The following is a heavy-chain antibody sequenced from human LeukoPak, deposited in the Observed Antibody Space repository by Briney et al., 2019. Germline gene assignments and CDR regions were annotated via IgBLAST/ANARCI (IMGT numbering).Heavy chain of an antibody. J-gene: IGHJ4*02. Sequence: GGSLRLSCAAPGFTFSSYAMSWVRQAPGKGLEWVSSITGSGASTYYADSVKGRFTLSRDNSKNTLYLQMNSLRAEDTAVYFCAKDDSYCSSTTCYIDYFDFWGQGTLVTVSS. CDR3: AKDDSYCSSTTCYIDYFDF. V-gene: IGHV3-23*01. CDR1: GFTFSSYA. D-gene: IGHD2-2*02. CDR2: ITGSGAST.